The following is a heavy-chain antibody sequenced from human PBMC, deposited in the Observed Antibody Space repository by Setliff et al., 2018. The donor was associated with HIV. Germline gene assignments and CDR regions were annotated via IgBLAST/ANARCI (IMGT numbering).Heavy chain of an antibody. J-gene: IGHJ6*03. CDR1: GDSISSYY. D-gene: IGHD5-12*01. Sequence: SETLSLTCTVSGDSISSYYWSWIRQPPGKGLEWIGRFFPGGSTNYNPSLNSRVSMSVDTSNNQFSLKLTSMTAADTAVYYCARGVRGTQVLATIGGEDYFYYYMDIWGKGTTVTVSS. CDR3: ARGVRGTQVLATIGGEDYFYYYMDI. V-gene: IGHV4-4*07. CDR2: FFPGGST.